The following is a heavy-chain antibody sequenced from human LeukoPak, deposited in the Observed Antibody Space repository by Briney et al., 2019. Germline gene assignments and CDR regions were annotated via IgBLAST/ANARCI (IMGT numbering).Heavy chain of an antibody. CDR3: AREVSWYYFDY. J-gene: IGHJ4*02. V-gene: IGHV3-30*09. Sequence: GGSLRLSCAASGFSFGGYAIHWARQAPAKGLEWVAVVSYDGSNTYHADSVKGRFAISRDNSKKTLYLQMNSLRGDDTAVYYCAREVSWYYFDYWGQGILVTVSS. CDR2: VSYDGSNT. CDR1: GFSFGGYA. D-gene: IGHD6-13*01.